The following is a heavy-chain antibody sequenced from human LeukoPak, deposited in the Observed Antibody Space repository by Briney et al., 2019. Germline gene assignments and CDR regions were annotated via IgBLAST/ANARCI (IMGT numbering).Heavy chain of an antibody. CDR2: ISSGDARM. D-gene: IGHD5/OR15-5a*01. J-gene: IGHJ3*02. V-gene: IGHV3-48*03. CDR1: GFTLNNYA. CDR3: ARPSVYGFDAFDM. Sequence: GGSLRLSCAGSGFTLNNYAIHWVRQAPGKGLEWVAYISSGDARMDHAESVKGRFTISRDNAKNSLSLQMNSPRAEDTAVYYCARPSVYGFDAFDMWGQGTMVIDSA.